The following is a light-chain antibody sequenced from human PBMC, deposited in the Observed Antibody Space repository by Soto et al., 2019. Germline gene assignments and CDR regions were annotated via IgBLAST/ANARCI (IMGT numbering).Light chain of an antibody. CDR2: GAS. CDR3: HHYGDSPIYT. V-gene: IGKV3-20*01. CDR1: QSVSRNY. Sequence: DIVLTQSPGTLSLSPWATATLSCRASQSVSRNYLAWFQQKPGQAPRLLIHGASSRAAGTPDRFSGSGSGTDFTLTISRLEPEDFAVYYCHHYGDSPIYTFGPGTKVDFK. J-gene: IGKJ3*01.